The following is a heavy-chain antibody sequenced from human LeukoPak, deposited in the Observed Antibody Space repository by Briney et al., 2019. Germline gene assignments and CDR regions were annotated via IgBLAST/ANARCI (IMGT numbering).Heavy chain of an antibody. CDR1: GYTFSSYG. J-gene: IGHJ4*02. Sequence: ASVKVSCKASGYTFSSYGISWVRQAPGQGLEWMGWISVYNGNPEYAQKFQGRVIMTTDTFTSTAYMELRSLRSDDTAVYYCVRDQYDSVWGSHRPYFDYWGQGTLVTVSS. V-gene: IGHV1-18*01. CDR3: VRDQYDSVWGSHRPYFDY. CDR2: ISVYNGNP. D-gene: IGHD3-16*02.